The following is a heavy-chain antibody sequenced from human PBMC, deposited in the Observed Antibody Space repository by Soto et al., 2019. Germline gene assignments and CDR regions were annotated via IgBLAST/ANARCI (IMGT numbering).Heavy chain of an antibody. CDR1: GFTFSSHG. CDR2: ISYDGSNK. D-gene: IGHD2-2*01. J-gene: IGHJ4*02. Sequence: QVQLVESGGGVVQPGRSLRLSCAASGFTFSSHGMHWVRQAPGKGLEWVAVISYDGSNKYYADSVKGRFTISRDNSKNTLYLQMNSLRAEDTAVYYCAKGAYCSSTSCYRIDYWGQGTLVTVSS. V-gene: IGHV3-30*18. CDR3: AKGAYCSSTSCYRIDY.